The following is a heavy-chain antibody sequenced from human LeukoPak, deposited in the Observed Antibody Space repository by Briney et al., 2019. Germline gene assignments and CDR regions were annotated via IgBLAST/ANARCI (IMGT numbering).Heavy chain of an antibody. J-gene: IGHJ4*02. Sequence: VASVKVSCKASGYTFTSYGISWVRQAPGQGLEWMGWISAYNGNTNYAQKLQGRVTMTTDTSTSTAYMELRSLRSDDTAVYYCARDLMGIAYRGAFYYWGQGTLVTVSS. V-gene: IGHV1-18*01. CDR1: GYTFTSYG. CDR2: ISAYNGNT. D-gene: IGHD6-13*01. CDR3: ARDLMGIAYRGAFYY.